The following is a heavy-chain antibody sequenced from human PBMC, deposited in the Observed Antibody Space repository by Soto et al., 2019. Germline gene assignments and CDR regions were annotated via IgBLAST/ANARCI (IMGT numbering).Heavy chain of an antibody. CDR2: INPNSGGT. D-gene: IGHD2-2*01. J-gene: IGHJ6*02. CDR3: TRAGIVLVPVATGGNYYYYGMDV. V-gene: IGHV1-2*04. Sequence: ASVKVSCKASGYTFTGYYMHWVRQAPGQGLEWMGWINPNSGGTNYAQKFQGWVTMTRDTSISIAYLQMNSLKTEDTAVYYCTRAGIVLVPVATGGNYYYYGMDVWGQGTTVTVS. CDR1: GYTFTGYY.